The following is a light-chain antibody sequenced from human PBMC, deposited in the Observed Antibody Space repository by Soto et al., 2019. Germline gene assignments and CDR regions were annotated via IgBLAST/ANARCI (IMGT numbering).Light chain of an antibody. CDR1: SSDVGGYNY. J-gene: IGLJ1*01. Sequence: QSALTQPPSASGSPGQSVTISCTGTSSDVGGYNYVSWYQQHPGKAPKLMIYEVSKRPSGVPDRFSGSKSGNTASLTVSGLQAEDEADYYCAAWDDSLTGPVFGTGTKVTVL. V-gene: IGLV2-8*01. CDR3: AAWDDSLTGPV. CDR2: EVS.